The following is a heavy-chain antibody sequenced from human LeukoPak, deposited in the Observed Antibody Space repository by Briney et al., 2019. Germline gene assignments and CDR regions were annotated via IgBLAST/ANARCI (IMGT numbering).Heavy chain of an antibody. J-gene: IGHJ6*03. V-gene: IGHV3-30*02. CDR1: GFTFSSYG. Sequence: GGSLRLSCAASGFTFSSYGMHWVRQAPGKGLEWVAFIRYDGSNKYYADSVKGRFTISRDNSKNTLYLQMNSLRAEDTAVYYCAKDKPIGVDPYYYYYYMDVWGKGTTVTVSS. CDR3: AKDKPIGVDPYYYYYYMDV. D-gene: IGHD3-3*01. CDR2: IRYDGSNK.